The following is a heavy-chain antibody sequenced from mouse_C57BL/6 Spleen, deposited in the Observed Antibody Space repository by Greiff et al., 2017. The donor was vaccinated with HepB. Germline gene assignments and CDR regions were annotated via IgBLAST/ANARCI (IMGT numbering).Heavy chain of an antibody. CDR3: AREGCTTVVYFDY. V-gene: IGHV1-55*01. Sequence: QVQLQQPGAELVKPGASVKMSCKASGYTFTSYWITWVKQRPGQGLKWIGDIYPGSGSTNYNEKFKSKATLTVDTSSSTAYMQLSSLTSEDSAVYYCAREGCTTVVYFDYWGQGTTLTVSS. CDR1: GYTFTSYW. D-gene: IGHD1-1*01. CDR2: IYPGSGST. J-gene: IGHJ2*01.